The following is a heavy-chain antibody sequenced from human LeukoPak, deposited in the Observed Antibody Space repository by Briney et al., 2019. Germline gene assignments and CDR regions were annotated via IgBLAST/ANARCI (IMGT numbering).Heavy chain of an antibody. Sequence: PGGSLRLSCAASGFTFSSYSMNWVRQAPGKGLEWVSSISSSSSYIYYADSVKGRFTISRDNAKNSLYLQMNSLRAEDTAVYYCATDLGIAVANPPGYWGQGTLVTVSS. CDR3: ATDLGIAVANPPGY. CDR1: GFTFSSYS. J-gene: IGHJ4*02. CDR2: ISSSSSYI. V-gene: IGHV3-21*01. D-gene: IGHD6-19*01.